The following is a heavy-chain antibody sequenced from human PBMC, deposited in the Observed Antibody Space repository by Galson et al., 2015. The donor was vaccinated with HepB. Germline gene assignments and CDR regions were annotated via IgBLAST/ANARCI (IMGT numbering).Heavy chain of an antibody. D-gene: IGHD2-2*01. Sequence: SLRLSCAASNFTVSSNYMTWVRQAPGKGLEWVSVTYSGGTTYYADSVKGRFTISRDNSKNMLYLQMNSLRAEDTAVYYCARESTGRVVILGAPDYYYCYIDVWSKGTTVTVSS. CDR1: NFTVSSNY. J-gene: IGHJ6*03. V-gene: IGHV3-53*01. CDR3: ARESTGRVVILGAPDYYYCYIDV. CDR2: TYSGGTT.